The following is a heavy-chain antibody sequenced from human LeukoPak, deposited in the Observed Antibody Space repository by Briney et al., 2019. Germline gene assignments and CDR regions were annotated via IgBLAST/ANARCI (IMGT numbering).Heavy chain of an antibody. J-gene: IGHJ6*04. V-gene: IGHV3-30*04. CDR1: GFTFSSYA. D-gene: IGHD3-22*01. CDR3: ARDPPGGYDSSGYYYSPPSMDV. CDR2: ISYDGSNK. Sequence: PGRSLRLSCAASGFTFSSYAMHWVRQAPGKGLEWVAVISYDGSNKYYADSVKGRFTISRDNSKNTLYLQMNSLRAEDTAVYYCARDPPGGYDSSGYYYSPPSMDVWGKGTTVTVSS.